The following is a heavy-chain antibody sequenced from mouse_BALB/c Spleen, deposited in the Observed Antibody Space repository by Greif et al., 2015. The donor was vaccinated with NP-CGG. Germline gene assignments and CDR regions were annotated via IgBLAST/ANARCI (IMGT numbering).Heavy chain of an antibody. CDR1: GFAFSSYD. CDR3: ARYDGYYYYAMDY. Sequence: EVQLVESGGGLVKPGGPLKLSCAASGFAFSSYDMSWVRQTPEKRLEWVAYISSGGGSTYYPDTVKGRFTISRDNAKNTLYLQMSSLKSEDTAMYYCARYDGYYYYAMDYWGQGTSVTVSS. V-gene: IGHV5-12-1*01. CDR2: ISSGGGST. D-gene: IGHD2-3*01. J-gene: IGHJ4*01.